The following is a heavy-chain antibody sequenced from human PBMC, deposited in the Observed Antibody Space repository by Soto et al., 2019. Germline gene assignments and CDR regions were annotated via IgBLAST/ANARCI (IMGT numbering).Heavy chain of an antibody. CDR2: ISYDGSRT. Sequence: GGSLRLSCAASGFTFSSYAMHWVRQAPGKGLEWVAVISYDGSRTFYADSVEGRFTISRDNSKSTLYLQMNNLRTEDTAAYYCVPLRWMDLWGPGTLVTVSS. CDR1: GFTFSSYA. J-gene: IGHJ5*02. V-gene: IGHV3-30*14. D-gene: IGHD4-17*01. CDR3: VPLRWMDL.